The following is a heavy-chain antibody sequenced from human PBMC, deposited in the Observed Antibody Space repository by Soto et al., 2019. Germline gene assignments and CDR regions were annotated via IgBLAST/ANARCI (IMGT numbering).Heavy chain of an antibody. CDR1: GLIFSNYR. V-gene: IGHV3-74*01. J-gene: IGHJ4*02. CDR3: ARDTDGLHY. Sequence: PGGSLRLSCAASGLIFSNYRMHWVRQAPGKGLVWVSCISTDGSITNYADSVKGRFTVSRDNAKNALYLQMNILRAEDTALYYCARDTDGLHYWGQGTMVTVSS. CDR2: ISTDGSIT.